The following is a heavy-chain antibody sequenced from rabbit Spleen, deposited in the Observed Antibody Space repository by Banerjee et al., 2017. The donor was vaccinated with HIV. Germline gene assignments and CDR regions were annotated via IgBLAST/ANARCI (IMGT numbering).Heavy chain of an antibody. CDR1: GVSFNDKDV. CDR2: INMVTGKS. V-gene: IGHV1S45*01. Sequence: QEQLVESGGDLVKPGASLTLTCTASGVSFNDKDVMCWVRQAPGKGLEWITCINMVTGKSVYASWAKGRFIMSRTSSTKVTLQMTSLTAADTATYFCARDTASSFSSYGMGLWGPGTLVTVS. J-gene: IGHJ6*01. CDR3: ARDTASSFSSYGMGL. D-gene: IGHD8-1*01.